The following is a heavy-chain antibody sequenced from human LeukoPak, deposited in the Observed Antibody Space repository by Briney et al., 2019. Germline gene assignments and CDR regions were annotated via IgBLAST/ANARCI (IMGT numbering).Heavy chain of an antibody. D-gene: IGHD2-21*02. CDR1: GFPFSSHG. CDR2: IWHDGSNK. Sequence: GGSLRLSCAASGFPFSSHGMHWVRQAPGKGLEWVAVIWHDGSNKYEADSVKGRLTISRDNSRNTLYLQMNSLRGEDTAVYYCARDRAYCGGDCPYYYYGMDVWGQGTTVTVSS. CDR3: ARDRAYCGGDCPYYYYGMDV. J-gene: IGHJ6*02. V-gene: IGHV3-33*01.